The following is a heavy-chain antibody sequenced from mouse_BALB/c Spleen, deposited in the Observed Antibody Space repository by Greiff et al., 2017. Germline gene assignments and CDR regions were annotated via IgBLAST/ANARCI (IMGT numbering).Heavy chain of an antibody. V-gene: IGHV5-17*02. CDR3: ARSKGAWFAY. J-gene: IGHJ3*01. Sequence: EVQLQESGGGLVQPGGSRKLSCAASGFTFSSFGMHWVRQAPEKGLEWVAYISSGSSTIYYADTVKGRFTISRDNPKNTLFLQMTSLRSEDTAMYYCARSKGAWFAYWGQGTLVTVSA. CDR2: ISSGSSTI. CDR1: GFTFSSFG.